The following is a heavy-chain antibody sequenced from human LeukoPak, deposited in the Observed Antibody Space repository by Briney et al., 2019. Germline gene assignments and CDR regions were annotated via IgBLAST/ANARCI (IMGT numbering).Heavy chain of an antibody. Sequence: GPSLRLSCAASGFTVGSNYMTWVRVAPGKGLEWVSVIYSGGRTFDADSVKGRFTISRDNVKNTVFLQMNSLRVEDTAVYYCATVSSSWLGYFQHWGQGTLVTVSS. J-gene: IGHJ1*01. V-gene: IGHV3-66*01. CDR2: IYSGGRT. CDR1: GFTVGSNY. CDR3: ATVSSSWLGYFQH. D-gene: IGHD6-13*01.